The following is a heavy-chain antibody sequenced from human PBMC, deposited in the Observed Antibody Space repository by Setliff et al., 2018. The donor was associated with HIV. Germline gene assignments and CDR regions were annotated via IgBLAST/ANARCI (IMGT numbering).Heavy chain of an antibody. CDR2: ISHDGAIT. D-gene: IGHD2-2*01. V-gene: IGHV3-74*01. CDR3: ARVYCSTRSCVDEWYFDY. CDR1: GFTFDHHW. Sequence: GGSLRLSCTASGFTFDHHWMHWVRQVPGKGLVWVSRISHDGAITTYADSVKGRFTISRDNSKNTLYLQMNSLRAEDTAIYYCARVYCSTRSCVDEWYFDYWGQGTLVTVSS. J-gene: IGHJ4*02.